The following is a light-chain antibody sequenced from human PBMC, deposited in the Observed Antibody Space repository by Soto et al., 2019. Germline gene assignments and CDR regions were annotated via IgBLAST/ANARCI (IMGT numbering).Light chain of an antibody. CDR3: QQLNSYAQRT. CDR1: QGISSY. J-gene: IGKJ1*01. CDR2: AAS. V-gene: IGKV1-9*01. Sequence: DIQLTKSPSFLSASVGDRVTITCRASQGISSYLAWYQQKPGKAPKLLIYAASTLQSGVPSRFSGSGSGTEFTLTISSLQPEDFATYYCQQLNSYAQRTFGQGTKVEFK.